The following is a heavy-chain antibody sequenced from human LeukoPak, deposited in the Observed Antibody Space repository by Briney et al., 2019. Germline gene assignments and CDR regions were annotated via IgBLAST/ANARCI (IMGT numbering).Heavy chain of an antibody. J-gene: IGHJ4*02. D-gene: IGHD1-20*01. V-gene: IGHV4-30-4*01. CDR3: ARDRLYNWNDGFDY. CDR1: GGSISSGDYY. CDR2: IYYSGST. Sequence: PSQTLSLTCTVSGGSISSGDYYWSWIRQPPGKGLEWIGYIYYSGSTNYNPSLKSRVTISVDTSKNQFSLKLSSVTAADTAVYYCARDRLYNWNDGFDYWGQGTLVTVSS.